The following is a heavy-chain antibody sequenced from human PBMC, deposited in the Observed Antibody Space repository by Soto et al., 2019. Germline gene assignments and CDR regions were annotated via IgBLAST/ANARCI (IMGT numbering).Heavy chain of an antibody. CDR3: ARHATYYDILSSYYFDY. CDR1: GYSFTSYW. V-gene: IGHV5-51*01. J-gene: IGHJ4*02. D-gene: IGHD3-9*01. CDR2: INPGDSET. Sequence: PGASLKISCKGSGYSFTSYWIAWVRQMPGKGLEWMAIINPGDSETKYSPSFQGQVTISADKSINTAYLQWSSLKASDTAMYYCARHATYYDILSSYYFDYWGQGTQVTVSS.